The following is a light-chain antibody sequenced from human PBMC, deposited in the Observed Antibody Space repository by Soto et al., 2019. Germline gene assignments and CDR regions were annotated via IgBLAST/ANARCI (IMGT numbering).Light chain of an antibody. V-gene: IGKV3-20*01. Sequence: EIVLTQSPGTLSLSPGERATLSCRASQSLSSSFLAWYQQKRGQAPRLLIYGASNRATGTPDRFSGSGSGTDITLSLSRLEPEDFAVYFSLQHGSPLYTFGQGTKLEIK. J-gene: IGKJ2*01. CDR2: GAS. CDR1: QSLSSSF. CDR3: LQHGSPLYT.